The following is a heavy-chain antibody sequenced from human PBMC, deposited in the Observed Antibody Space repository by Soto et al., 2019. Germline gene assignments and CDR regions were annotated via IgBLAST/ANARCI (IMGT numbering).Heavy chain of an antibody. Sequence: GSLRLSCAASGFTFSDYYMSWIRQAPGKGLEWVSYISSSSSYTNYADSVKGRFTISRDNAKNSLYLQMNSLRAEDTAVYHCARERFLEWLLFTYDYWGQGTLVTVSS. CDR3: ARERFLEWLLFTYDY. CDR1: GFTFSDYY. J-gene: IGHJ4*02. D-gene: IGHD3-3*01. CDR2: ISSSSSYT. V-gene: IGHV3-11*05.